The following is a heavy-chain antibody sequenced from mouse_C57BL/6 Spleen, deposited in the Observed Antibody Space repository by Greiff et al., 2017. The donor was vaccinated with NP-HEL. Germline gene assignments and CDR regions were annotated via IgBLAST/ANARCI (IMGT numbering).Heavy chain of an antibody. CDR2: INPNNGGT. Sequence: VQLQQSGPELVKPGASVKMSCKASGYTFTDYNMHWVKQSHGKSLEWIGYINPNNGGTSYNQKFKGKATLTVNKSSSTAYMELRSLTSEDSAVYYCVTGGLGRDWYFDVWGKGTTVTVSS. D-gene: IGHD4-1*01. CDR1: GYTFTDYN. CDR3: VTGGLGRDWYFDV. V-gene: IGHV1-22*01. J-gene: IGHJ1*03.